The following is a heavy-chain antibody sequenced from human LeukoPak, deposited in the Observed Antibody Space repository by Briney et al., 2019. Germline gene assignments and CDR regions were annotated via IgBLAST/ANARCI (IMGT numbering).Heavy chain of an antibody. V-gene: IGHV1-46*01. CDR2: INPSGGST. J-gene: IGHJ4*02. CDR1: GYTFTSYY. Sequence: ASVKVSCKASGYTFTSYYMHWVRQAPGQGLEWMGIINPSGGSTSYAQKFQGRVTMTRDTSTSTVYMELSSPRSEDTAVYYCARVDKALSEGYDFWSGPYFDYWGQGTLVTVSS. D-gene: IGHD3-3*01. CDR3: ARVDKALSEGYDFWSGPYFDY.